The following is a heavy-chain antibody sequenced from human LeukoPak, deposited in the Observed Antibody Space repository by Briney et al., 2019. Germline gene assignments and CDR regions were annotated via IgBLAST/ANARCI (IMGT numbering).Heavy chain of an antibody. D-gene: IGHD4-17*01. Sequence: SETLSLTCAVYGGSFSGYYWSWIRQPPGKGLEWLGEINHSGSTNYNPSLKSRVTISADTSKNQFSLKLSSVTAADTAVYYCARGPDGDTENRCYYYGMDVWGQGTTVTVSS. CDR3: ARGPDGDTENRCYYYGMDV. CDR2: INHSGST. CDR1: GGSFSGYY. J-gene: IGHJ6*02. V-gene: IGHV4-34*01.